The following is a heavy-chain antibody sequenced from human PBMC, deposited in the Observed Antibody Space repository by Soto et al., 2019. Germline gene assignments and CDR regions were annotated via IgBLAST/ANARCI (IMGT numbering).Heavy chain of an antibody. Sequence: PGESLKISCKGSGYIFTNYWIGWVRQMPGKGLELMGIIYPGDSDTRYSPSFQGQVTISSDKSISTAYLQWSSVKASDTAMYYCARRXSGGNCYSSHYFYGMDVWGQGTTVTVSS. V-gene: IGHV5-51*01. CDR1: GYIFTNYW. CDR3: ARRXSGGNCYSSHYFYGMDV. D-gene: IGHD2-15*01. CDR2: IYPGDSDT. J-gene: IGHJ6*02.